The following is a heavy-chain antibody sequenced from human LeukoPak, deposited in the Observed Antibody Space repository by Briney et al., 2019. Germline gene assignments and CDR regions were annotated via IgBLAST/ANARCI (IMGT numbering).Heavy chain of an antibody. Sequence: SETLSLTCTVSGGSISSYYWSWIRQPPGKGLEWIGYIYYSGSTNYNPSLKSRVTTSVDTSKNQFSLKLSSVTAADTAVYYCARGGVEMEDTAMVPFDYWGQGTLVTVSS. CDR2: IYYSGST. CDR1: GGSISSYY. D-gene: IGHD5-18*01. J-gene: IGHJ4*02. CDR3: ARGGVEMEDTAMVPFDY. V-gene: IGHV4-59*01.